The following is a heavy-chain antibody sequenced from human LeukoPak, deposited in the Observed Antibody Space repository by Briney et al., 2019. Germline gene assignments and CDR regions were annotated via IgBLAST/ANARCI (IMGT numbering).Heavy chain of an antibody. CDR1: GYTFTGYY. J-gene: IGHJ5*02. CDR2: ISPNSGDT. V-gene: IGHV1-2*02. CDR3: ARRLYYYDSSASGWFDP. Sequence: ASVKVSCKASGYTFTGYYMHWVRQGPGQGFEWMGWISPNSGDTNYAQRFQGRVTMTRDTSISTAYMELSRLTSDDTAVYYCARRLYYYDSSASGWFDPWGQGTLVTVSS. D-gene: IGHD3-22*01.